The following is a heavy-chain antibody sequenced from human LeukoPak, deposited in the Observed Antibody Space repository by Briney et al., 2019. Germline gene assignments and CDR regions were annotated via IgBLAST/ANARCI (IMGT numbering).Heavy chain of an antibody. CDR2: ISYDGSNK. V-gene: IGHV3-30-3*01. CDR1: GFTFSSYA. Sequence: PGGSLRLSCAASGFTFSSYAMHWVRQAPGKGLEWVAVISYDGSNKYYADSVKGRFTISRDNSKNTLYLQMNSLRAEDTAVYYCARSGYFDIWGQGTMVTVSS. D-gene: IGHD3-3*01. J-gene: IGHJ3*02. CDR3: ARSGYFDI.